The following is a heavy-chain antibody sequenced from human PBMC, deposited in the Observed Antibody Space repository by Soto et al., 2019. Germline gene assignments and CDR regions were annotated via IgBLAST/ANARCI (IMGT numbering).Heavy chain of an antibody. D-gene: IGHD1-26*01. CDR3: AKINSGSLSGRC. J-gene: IGHJ4*02. CDR2: ISGSGGST. CDR1: GFTFSSYA. Sequence: GGSLRLSCAASGFTFSSYAMSWVRQAPGKGLEWVSAISGSGGSTYYADYVKGRFTISRDNSKNTLYLQMNSLRAEDTAVYYCAKINSGSLSGRCWGQGTLVTVSS. V-gene: IGHV3-23*01.